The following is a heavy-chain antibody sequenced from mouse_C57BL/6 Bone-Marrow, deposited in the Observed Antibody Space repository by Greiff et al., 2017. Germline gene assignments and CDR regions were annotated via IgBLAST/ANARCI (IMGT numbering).Heavy chain of an antibody. CDR2: IDPENGDT. J-gene: IGHJ1*03. V-gene: IGHV14-4*01. CDR1: GFNIKDDY. Sequence: EVQLVESGAELVRPGASVKLSCTASGFNIKDDYMHWVKQRPEQGLEWIGWIDPENGDTEYASKFQGKATITADTSSNTAYLQLSSLTSEDTAVYYCTTCYSNYWYFDVWGTGTTVTVSS. D-gene: IGHD2-5*01. CDR3: TTCYSNYWYFDV.